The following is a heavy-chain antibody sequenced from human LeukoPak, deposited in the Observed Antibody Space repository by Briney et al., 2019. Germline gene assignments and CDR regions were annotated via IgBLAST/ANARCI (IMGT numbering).Heavy chain of an antibody. J-gene: IGHJ5*02. D-gene: IGHD3-16*01. CDR1: GGSISSNSYY. Sequence: KPSETLSLTCAVSGGSISSNSYYWGWIRQPPGKGLEWIGSIYYSGSTYYNPSLKSRVTISVDTSKNQFSLKLSSVTAADTAVYYCACTRGEDFWFDPWGQGTLVSVSS. V-gene: IGHV4-39*07. CDR2: IYYSGST. CDR3: ACTRGEDFWFDP.